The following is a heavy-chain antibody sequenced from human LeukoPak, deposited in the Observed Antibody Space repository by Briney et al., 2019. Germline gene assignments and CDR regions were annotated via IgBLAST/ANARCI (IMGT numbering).Heavy chain of an antibody. Sequence: RPSETLSLTCTVSGGSISSSSYYWGWIRQPPGKGLEWIGSIYYSGGTYYNPSLKSRVTISVDTSKNQFSLKLSSVTAADTAVYYYARGGYQLLKGAFDYWGQGTLVTVSS. D-gene: IGHD2-2*01. V-gene: IGHV4-39*07. CDR1: GGSISSSSYY. CDR3: ARGGYQLLKGAFDY. J-gene: IGHJ4*02. CDR2: IYYSGGT.